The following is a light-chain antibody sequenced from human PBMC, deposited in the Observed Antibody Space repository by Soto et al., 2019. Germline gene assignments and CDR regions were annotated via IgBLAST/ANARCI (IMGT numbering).Light chain of an antibody. CDR1: GSDIAGYNY. Sequence: QSALTQPASVSGSLGQSITISCTGTGSDIAGYNYISWYQQLPGKATKLMIYEVTIRPSGISNRFSGSKSGNTASLTISGLQAEDEADYFCTSFTITNSLHVFGTGTKLTVL. CDR2: EVT. V-gene: IGLV2-14*01. J-gene: IGLJ1*01. CDR3: TSFTITNSLHV.